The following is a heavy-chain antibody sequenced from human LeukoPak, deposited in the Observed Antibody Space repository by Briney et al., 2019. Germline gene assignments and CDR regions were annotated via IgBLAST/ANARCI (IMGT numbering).Heavy chain of an antibody. CDR1: GFTFSDYY. J-gene: IGHJ4*02. CDR2: ISFSSSYT. CDR3: ARDLRMGYYYDTSGYYAFDY. D-gene: IGHD3-22*01. Sequence: GGSLRLSCAASGFTFSDYYMNWIRQAPGKGLEGVSYISFSSSYTNYADSVEGRFTISRDNAKNSLYLQMNSLRAEDTAVYYCARDLRMGYYYDTSGYYAFDYWGQGTLVTVSS. V-gene: IGHV3-11*05.